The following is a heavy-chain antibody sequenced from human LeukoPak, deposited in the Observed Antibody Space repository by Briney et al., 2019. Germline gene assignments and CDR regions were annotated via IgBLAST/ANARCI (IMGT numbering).Heavy chain of an antibody. J-gene: IGHJ4*02. D-gene: IGHD2-2*01. CDR2: INPSGDST. CDR3: ARDAEPAAMYYFDY. V-gene: IGHV1-46*01. Sequence: ASVTVSCKASGYTFTIYYMHWVRQAPGQGLEWMGIINPSGDSTSYAQKFQGRVTMTRDTSTSTVYMELSSLRSEDTAVYYCARDAEPAAMYYFDYWGQGTLVTVSS. CDR1: GYTFTIYY.